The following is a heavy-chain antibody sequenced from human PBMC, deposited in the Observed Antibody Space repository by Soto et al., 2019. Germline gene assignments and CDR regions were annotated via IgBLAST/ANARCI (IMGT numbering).Heavy chain of an antibody. V-gene: IGHV1-2*04. CDR3: ARDYLAPRPGWFDP. CDR2: INPNSGGT. J-gene: IGHJ5*02. CDR1: GYTFTGYY. Sequence: ASVKVSCKASGYTFTGYYMHWVRQAPGQGLEWMGWINPNSGGTNYAQKFQGWVTMTRDTSISTAYMELSRLRSDDTAVYYCARDYLAPRPGWFDPWGQGTLVTVSS. D-gene: IGHD6-6*01.